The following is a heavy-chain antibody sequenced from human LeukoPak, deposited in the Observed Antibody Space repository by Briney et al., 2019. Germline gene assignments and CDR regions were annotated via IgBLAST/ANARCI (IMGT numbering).Heavy chain of an antibody. V-gene: IGHV3-53*01. D-gene: IGHD6-25*01. CDR1: GLTVSYNF. CDR3: ARAPRPFDNSDYYFDY. CDR2: IYSDSSA. Sequence: AGGSLRLSCAASGLTVSYNFMSWVRQAPGKGLEWVSVIYSDSSADYADSVKGRFTISRDDAKNTLYLQMNSLRAGDTAVYYCARAPRPFDNSDYYFDYWGQGSLVTVSS. J-gene: IGHJ4*02.